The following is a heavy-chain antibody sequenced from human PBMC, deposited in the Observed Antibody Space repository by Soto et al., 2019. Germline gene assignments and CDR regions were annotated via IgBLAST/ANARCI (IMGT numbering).Heavy chain of an antibody. Sequence: QVHLVQSGSEVKKPGSSVKVSCKVSGGTFTHYSFNWVRQAPGRGLEWMGRIITLLNRTTYPQKIQDRVTVTEDTPTATAYVLVSSLTSEHTAVYFCASMTQANNALSPTTMSYFDLGGRGPLVTVSS. V-gene: IGHV1-69*02. CDR2: IITLLNRT. CDR1: GGTFTHYS. D-gene: IGHD3-10*02. CDR3: ASMTQANNALSPTTMSYFDL. J-gene: IGHJ2*01.